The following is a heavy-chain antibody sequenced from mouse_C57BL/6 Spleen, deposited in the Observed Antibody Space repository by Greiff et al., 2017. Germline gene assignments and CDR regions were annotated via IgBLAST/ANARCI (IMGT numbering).Heavy chain of an antibody. V-gene: IGHV1-80*01. Sequence: VQLQQSGAELVKPGASVKISCKASGYAFSSYWMNWVKQRPGKGLEWIGQIYPGDGDTNYNGKFKGKATLTADKSSSTAYMQLSSLTSEDSAVYFCANLVVGGSYWYFEVWGTGTTVTVSS. J-gene: IGHJ1*03. CDR2: IYPGDGDT. CDR1: GYAFSSYW. CDR3: ANLVVGGSYWYFEV. D-gene: IGHD1-1*01.